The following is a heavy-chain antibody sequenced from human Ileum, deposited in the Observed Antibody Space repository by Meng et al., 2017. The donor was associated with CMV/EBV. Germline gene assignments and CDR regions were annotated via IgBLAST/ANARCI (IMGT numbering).Heavy chain of an antibody. D-gene: IGHD1-26*01. Sequence: QTTCKVSCHTLVTPTQPLTLTCSFSAFSPSTSGEGAGWIRQPPGKALEWLALIYRGDDKRYSPSLNSRLTIAKDTSKNEVVLTLTNMGPIDTGTYYCAHFVGGYYPSRPDYWGQGTLVTVSS. CDR2: IYRGDDK. J-gene: IGHJ4*02. CDR3: AHFVGGYYPSRPDY. V-gene: IGHV2-5*02. CDR1: AFSPSTSGEG.